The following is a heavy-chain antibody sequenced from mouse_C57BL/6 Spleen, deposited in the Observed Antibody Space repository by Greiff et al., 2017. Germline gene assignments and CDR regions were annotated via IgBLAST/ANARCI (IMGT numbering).Heavy chain of an antibody. Sequence: QVQLQQSGAELVRPGTSVKVSCKASGYAFTNYLIEWVKQRPGQGLEWIGVINPGSGGTNYNEKFKGKATLTADKSSSTAYMQLSSLTSEDSAVYFCARSWGIYDYDEFAYWGQGTLVTVSA. D-gene: IGHD2-4*01. CDR1: GYAFTNYL. CDR2: INPGSGGT. V-gene: IGHV1-54*01. CDR3: ARSWGIYDYDEFAY. J-gene: IGHJ3*01.